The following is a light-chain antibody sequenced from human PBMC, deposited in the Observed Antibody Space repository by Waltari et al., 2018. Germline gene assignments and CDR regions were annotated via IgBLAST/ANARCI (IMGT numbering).Light chain of an antibody. CDR1: PPIVDN. CDR2: AAS. CDR3: QQYRHWPLA. V-gene: IGKV3-15*01. Sequence: ETVMTQSPATLSVSPGERVTLSCRASPPIVDNLAWYQQRPGQPPRLLIYAASTRATGVPARFSGGGSGKEFTLTISSLQSEDFAVYYCQQYRHWPLAFGGGTKVEI. J-gene: IGKJ4*01.